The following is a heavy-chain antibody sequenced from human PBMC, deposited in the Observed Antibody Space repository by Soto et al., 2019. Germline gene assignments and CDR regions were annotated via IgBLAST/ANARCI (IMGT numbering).Heavy chain of an antibody. J-gene: IGHJ6*03. V-gene: IGHV4-59*01. D-gene: IGHD6-13*01. Sequence: SETLSLTCTVSGGSISSYYWSWIRQPPGKGLEWIGYIYYSGSTNYNPSLKSRVTISVDTSKNQFSLKLSSVTAADTAVYYCAREMYEAAAGTRYYYYMDVWGKGTTVTVSS. CDR1: GGSISSYY. CDR2: IYYSGST. CDR3: AREMYEAAAGTRYYYYMDV.